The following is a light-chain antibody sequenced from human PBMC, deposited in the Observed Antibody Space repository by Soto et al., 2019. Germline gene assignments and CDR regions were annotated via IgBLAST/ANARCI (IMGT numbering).Light chain of an antibody. Sequence: QSVLTQPPSVSAAPGQKVTISCSGSSSNIGNNYVSWYQQLPGTAPKLLIYDNNKRPSGIPDRFSGSKSGTSATLGITGLQTGDEGDYYCGTWYSSLSAWVFGGGTKLTVL. CDR1: SSNIGNNY. CDR2: DNN. V-gene: IGLV1-51*01. CDR3: GTWYSSLSAWV. J-gene: IGLJ3*02.